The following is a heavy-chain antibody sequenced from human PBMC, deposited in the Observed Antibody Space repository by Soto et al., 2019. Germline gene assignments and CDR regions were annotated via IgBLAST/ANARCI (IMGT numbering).Heavy chain of an antibody. CDR1: XFXXXXXX. D-gene: IGHD6-19*01. J-gene: IGHJ5*02. CDR3: IKASTVTGVGGYR. Sequence: EVQLVESGGGLVQXXGSLRXXXXAXXFXXXXXXXXXXRQAPGKGPVWVSRISSDGRNTTYADFVKGRFTISRDNAENTLHLQMTSLTDADTAVYYCIKASTVTGVGGYRWGQGTLVTVSS. CDR2: ISSDGRNT. V-gene: IGHV3-74*01.